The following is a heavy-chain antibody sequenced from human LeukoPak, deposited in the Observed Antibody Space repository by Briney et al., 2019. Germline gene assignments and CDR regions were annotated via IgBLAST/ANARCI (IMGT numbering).Heavy chain of an antibody. CDR2: ISGSGGST. Sequence: GGSLRLSCAASGFTFSHYEMNWVRQAPGKGLEWVSAISGSGGSTYYADSVKGRFTISRDNSKNTLYLQMNSLRAEDTAVYYCAKDWLVLLGLENAFDIWGQGTMVTVSS. D-gene: IGHD3-22*01. V-gene: IGHV3-23*01. J-gene: IGHJ3*02. CDR3: AKDWLVLLGLENAFDI. CDR1: GFTFSHYE.